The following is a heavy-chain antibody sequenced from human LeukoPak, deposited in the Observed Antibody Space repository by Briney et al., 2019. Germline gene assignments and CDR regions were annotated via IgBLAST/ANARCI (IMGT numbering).Heavy chain of an antibody. CDR1: GGSISSSSYY. D-gene: IGHD6-19*01. V-gene: IGHV4-39*01. CDR3: ATWVVSPFDY. J-gene: IGHJ4*02. CDR2: IYYSGST. Sequence: SETLSLTCTVSGGSISSSSYYWGWIRQPLGKGLEWIGSIYYSGSTYYNPSLKSRVTISVDTSKNQFSLKLSSVTAADTAVYYCATWVVSPFDYWGQGTLVTVSS.